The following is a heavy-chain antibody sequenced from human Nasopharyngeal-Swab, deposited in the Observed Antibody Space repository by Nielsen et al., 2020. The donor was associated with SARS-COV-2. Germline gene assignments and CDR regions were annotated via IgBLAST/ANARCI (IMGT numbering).Heavy chain of an antibody. CDR3: AKNRPDYYDSSGYSWYFDL. CDR1: GFTFSSYG. Sequence: GGSLRLSCAASGFTFSSYGMHWVRQAPGEGLEWVAVISYDGSNKYYADSVKGRFTISRDNSKNTLYLQMNSLRAEDTAVYYCAKNRPDYYDSSGYSWYFDLWGRGTLVTVSS. J-gene: IGHJ2*01. D-gene: IGHD3-22*01. CDR2: ISYDGSNK. V-gene: IGHV3-30*18.